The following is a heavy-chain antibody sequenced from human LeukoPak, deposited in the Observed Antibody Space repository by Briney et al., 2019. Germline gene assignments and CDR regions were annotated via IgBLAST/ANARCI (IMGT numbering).Heavy chain of an antibody. CDR3: ARGSGPLVWFGETSHEGIDY. Sequence: PGGSLRLSCAASGFTFSSYEMNWVRQAPGKGLVWVSRINSDGSSTSYADSVKGRFTISRDNAKNTLYLQMNSLRAEDTAVYYCARGSGPLVWFGETSHEGIDYWGQGTLVTVSS. CDR1: GFTFSSYE. CDR2: INSDGSST. J-gene: IGHJ4*02. D-gene: IGHD3-10*01. V-gene: IGHV3-74*01.